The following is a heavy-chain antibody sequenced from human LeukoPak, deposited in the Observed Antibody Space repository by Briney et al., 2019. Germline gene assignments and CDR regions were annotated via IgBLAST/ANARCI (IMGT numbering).Heavy chain of an antibody. Sequence: AGSLRLSCAASGFTFSNYWMSWVRQPPGKGLEWVANIKEDGSEYYYVDAVKGRFTISTDNAKTSLYLQMNTLRGEDPSVYYCARERGTTTKTPYYSCDYWGQGTLVTVP. CDR2: IKEDGSEY. CDR3: ARERGTTTKTPYYSCDY. D-gene: IGHD1-14*01. J-gene: IGHJ4*02. V-gene: IGHV3-7*01. CDR1: GFTFSNYW.